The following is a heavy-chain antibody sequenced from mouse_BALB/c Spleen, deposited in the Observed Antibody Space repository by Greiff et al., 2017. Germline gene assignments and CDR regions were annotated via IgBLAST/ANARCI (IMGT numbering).Heavy chain of an antibody. Sequence: EVQLVESGGGLVKPGGSLKLSCAASGFAFSSYDMSWVRQTPEKRLEWVAYISSGGGSTYYPDTVKGRFTISRDNAKNTLYLQMSSLKSEDTAMYYCARHNYGYFDYWGQGTTLTVSS. CDR1: GFAFSSYD. CDR3: ARHNYGYFDY. J-gene: IGHJ2*01. V-gene: IGHV5-12-1*01. CDR2: ISSGGGST. D-gene: IGHD1-1*01.